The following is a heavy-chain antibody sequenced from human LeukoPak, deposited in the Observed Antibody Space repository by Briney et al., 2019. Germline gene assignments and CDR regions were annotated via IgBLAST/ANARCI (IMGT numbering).Heavy chain of an antibody. CDR2: IYSGGST. CDR3: ARVCPNWLFGERYFDY. J-gene: IGHJ4*02. Sequence: PGGSLRLSCAASGFTVSSNYMSWVRQAPGKGLEWVSVIYSGGSTYYADSVKGRFTISRDNSKNTLYLQMNSLRAEDTAVYYCARVCPNWLFGERYFDYWGQGTLVTVSS. CDR1: GFTVSSNY. V-gene: IGHV3-53*01. D-gene: IGHD3-9*01.